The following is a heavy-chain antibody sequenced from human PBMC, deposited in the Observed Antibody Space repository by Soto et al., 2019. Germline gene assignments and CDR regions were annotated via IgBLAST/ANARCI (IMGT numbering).Heavy chain of an antibody. D-gene: IGHD2-8*01. V-gene: IGHV1-3*01. CDR1: GYTLRNYA. Sequence: QVQLVQSGAEVKKPGASVRVSCKPSGYTLRNYAIHWVRQAAGQSLEWLAWIDHGRGRATYSQKVNSRIIVTRHNPATTVYMDLTSLASGDTAVYFCTRDLNGGNPLDYWGQGALVIVSS. CDR3: TRDLNGGNPLDY. CDR2: IDHGRGRA. J-gene: IGHJ4*02.